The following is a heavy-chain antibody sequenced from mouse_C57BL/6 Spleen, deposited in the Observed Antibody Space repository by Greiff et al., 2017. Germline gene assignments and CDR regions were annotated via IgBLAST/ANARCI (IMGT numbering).Heavy chain of an antibody. Sequence: VQLQQPGAELVKPGASVKMSCKASGYTFTSYWITWVKQRPGQGLEWIGDIYPGSGSTNYNEKFKSKATLTVDTSSSTAYMQLSSLTSEDAAVYYCARDGNYTYAMDYWGQGTSVTVSS. CDR2: IYPGSGST. CDR1: GYTFTSYW. D-gene: IGHD2-1*01. CDR3: ARDGNYTYAMDY. V-gene: IGHV1-55*01. J-gene: IGHJ4*01.